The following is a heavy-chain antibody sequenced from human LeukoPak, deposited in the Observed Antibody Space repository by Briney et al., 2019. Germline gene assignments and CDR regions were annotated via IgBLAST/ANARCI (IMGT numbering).Heavy chain of an antibody. CDR2: IYPGDSDT. Sequence: GESLKISCKGSGYSFTSYWIGWVRLMPGKGLEWMGIIYPGDSDTRYSPSFQGQVTISADKSISTAYLQWSSLKASDTAIYYCARHLRPLPTVVTPTTYDYWGQGTLVTVSS. D-gene: IGHD4-23*01. CDR3: ARHLRPLPTVVTPTTYDY. CDR1: GYSFTSYW. J-gene: IGHJ4*02. V-gene: IGHV5-51*01.